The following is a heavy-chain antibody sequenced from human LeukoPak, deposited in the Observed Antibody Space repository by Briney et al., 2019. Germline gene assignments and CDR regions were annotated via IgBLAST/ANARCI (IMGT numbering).Heavy chain of an antibody. CDR1: GFTFSNYW. D-gene: IGHD1-14*01. CDR3: ARNQRRLDY. Sequence: GGSLRLSCAASGFTFSNYWMTWVRQAPGKGLELVADIKQDGSEKYYVDSVKGRFTISRDNAKNSLYLQMNSLRAEDTAVYYCARNQRRLDYWGQGTLVTVSS. V-gene: IGHV3-7*01. CDR2: IKQDGSEK. J-gene: IGHJ4*02.